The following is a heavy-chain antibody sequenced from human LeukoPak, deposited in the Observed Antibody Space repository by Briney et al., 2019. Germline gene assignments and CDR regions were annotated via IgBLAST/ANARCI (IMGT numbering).Heavy chain of an antibody. CDR2: ISSSSSYI. D-gene: IGHD4-11*01. CDR3: ARFGLTVTQTSNYYYYGMDV. CDR1: GFTSSSYS. Sequence: PGGSLRLSCAASGFTSSSYSMHWVRQAPGKGLEWVSSISSSSSYIYYADSVKGRFTISRDNAKNSLYLQMNSLRAEDTAVYYCARFGLTVTQTSNYYYYGMDVWGQGTTVTVSS. V-gene: IGHV3-21*01. J-gene: IGHJ6*02.